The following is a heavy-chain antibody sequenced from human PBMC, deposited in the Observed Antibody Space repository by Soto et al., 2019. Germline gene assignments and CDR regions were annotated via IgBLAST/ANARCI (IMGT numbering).Heavy chain of an antibody. CDR1: GGSISSSSYY. CDR2: IYYSGST. CDR3: ARHDYGGNHDIYWCFDL. D-gene: IGHD4-17*01. J-gene: IGHJ2*01. V-gene: IGHV4-39*01. Sequence: QLQLQESGPGLVKPSETLSLTCTVSGGSISSSSYYWGWIRQPPGKGLEWIGSIYYSGSTYYNPSLMSRVTISVDTSKNRFRLKLTVATAAHTARYYCARHDYGGNHDIYWCFDLWGRGTLV.